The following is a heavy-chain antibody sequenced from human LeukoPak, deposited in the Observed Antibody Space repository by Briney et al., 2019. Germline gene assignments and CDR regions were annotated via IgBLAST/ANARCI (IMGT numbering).Heavy chain of an antibody. Sequence: GESLKISCKGSGYTFTTYWIGWVRQIPGKGLEWMGILYPGDSDPRYSPSFQGQVTISADKSITTAYLQWSSLNASASAIYYCVRHGLGSSWVSFGFWGQGTLVTVSS. J-gene: IGHJ4*02. CDR3: VRHGLGSSWVSFGF. CDR1: GYTFTTYW. V-gene: IGHV5-51*01. CDR2: LYPGDSDP. D-gene: IGHD6-13*01.